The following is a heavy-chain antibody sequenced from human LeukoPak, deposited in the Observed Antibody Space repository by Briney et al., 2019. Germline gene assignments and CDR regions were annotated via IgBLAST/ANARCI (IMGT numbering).Heavy chain of an antibody. V-gene: IGHV4-34*01. CDR1: GGSFSGYY. D-gene: IGHD2-15*01. J-gene: IGHJ4*02. Sequence: PSETLSLTCAVYGGSFSGYYWSWIRQPPGKGLEWIGEINHSGSTNYNPSLKSRVTISVDTSKNQFSLKLSSVTAADTAVYYCARGGVRSGYCSGGSCYIFDYWGQGTLVTVSS. CDR3: ARGGVRSGYCSGGSCYIFDY. CDR2: INHSGST.